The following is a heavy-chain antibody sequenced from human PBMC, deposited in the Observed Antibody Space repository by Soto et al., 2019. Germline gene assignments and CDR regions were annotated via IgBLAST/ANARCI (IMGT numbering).Heavy chain of an antibody. Sequence: EVQLVESGGGLVQPGRSLRLSCAASGFTFDDYAMHWVRQAPGKGLEWVSGVSWHSGSIGYADSVQGRFTISRDNAKNSLYLQMNSLRAEDTALYYCAKDMGAIVVVVASTPGAFDIWGQGTMVTVSS. CDR2: VSWHSGSI. J-gene: IGHJ3*02. CDR1: GFTFDDYA. CDR3: AKDMGAIVVVVASTPGAFDI. D-gene: IGHD2-15*01. V-gene: IGHV3-9*01.